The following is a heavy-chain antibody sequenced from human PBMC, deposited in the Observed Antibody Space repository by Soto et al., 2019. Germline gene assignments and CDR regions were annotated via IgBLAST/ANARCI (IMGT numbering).Heavy chain of an antibody. CDR3: AKDSPPATAQLLFFDGMDV. J-gene: IGHJ6*02. V-gene: IGHV3-23*01. CDR1: GFTFSSYA. D-gene: IGHD2-2*01. Sequence: GSLRLSCAASGFTFSSYAMSWVRQAPGKGLEWVSAISGSGGSTYYADSVKGRFTISRDNSKNTLYLQMNSLRAEDTAVYYCAKDSPPATAQLLFFDGMDVYRQVTTVTVS. CDR2: ISGSGGST.